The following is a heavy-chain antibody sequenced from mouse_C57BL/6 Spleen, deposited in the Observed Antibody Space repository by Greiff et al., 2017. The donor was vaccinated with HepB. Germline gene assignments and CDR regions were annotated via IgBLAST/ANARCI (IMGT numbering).Heavy chain of an antibody. J-gene: IGHJ3*01. V-gene: IGHV5-2*01. Sequence: VQLKESGGGLVQPGESLKLSCESNAYEFPSHDMSWVRQTPEKRLELVAAINSDGGSTYYPDTMERRFIISRANTKKTLYLQMSSLRSEDTALYYCARNGGSSDWFAYWGQGTLVTVSA. CDR2: INSDGGST. CDR3: ARNGGSSDWFAY. CDR1: AYEFPSHD. D-gene: IGHD1-1*01.